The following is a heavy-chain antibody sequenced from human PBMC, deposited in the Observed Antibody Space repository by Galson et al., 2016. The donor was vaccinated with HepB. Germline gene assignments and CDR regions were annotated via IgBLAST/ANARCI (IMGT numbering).Heavy chain of an antibody. Sequence: SETLSLTCAVHGGSFSGYNWTWIRQPPGKGLEWIGEIHHSGSTIYNPSLKSRVTTSVDSSKNQLSLSLRSVTAADTAVYYWARPRSGPVGGNYYMDVWGQGTTVIVSS. CDR1: GGSFSGYN. V-gene: IGHV4-34*01. J-gene: IGHJ6*02. D-gene: IGHD6-19*01. CDR3: ARPRSGPVGGNYYMDV. CDR2: IHHSGST.